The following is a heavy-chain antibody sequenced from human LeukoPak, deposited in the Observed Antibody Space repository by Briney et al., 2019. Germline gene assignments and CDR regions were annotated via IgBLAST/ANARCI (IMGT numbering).Heavy chain of an antibody. CDR3: ARGRWLHPFDY. V-gene: IGHV4-59*01. CDR1: GGSISSYY. D-gene: IGHD5-24*01. J-gene: IGHJ4*02. Sequence: PETLSLTCTVSGGSISSYYWSWIRQPPGKGLEWIGYIYYSGSTNYNPSLKSRVTISVDTSKNQFSLKLSSVTAADTAVYYCARGRWLHPFDYWGQGTLVTVSS. CDR2: IYYSGST.